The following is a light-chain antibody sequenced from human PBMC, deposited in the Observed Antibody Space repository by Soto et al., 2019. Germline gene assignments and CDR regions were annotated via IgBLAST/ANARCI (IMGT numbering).Light chain of an antibody. CDR1: RSNIGSNA. Sequence: QSVLTQPPSASGTPGQRVTISCSGSRSNIGSNAVSWYQQLPGTAPKLLIYNDNQRPSGVPDRFSASMSGTSASLAISGLQSDYEADYYCAAWDDSLNARVVFGGGTKLTVL. CDR2: NDN. V-gene: IGLV1-44*01. CDR3: AAWDDSLNARVV. J-gene: IGLJ3*02.